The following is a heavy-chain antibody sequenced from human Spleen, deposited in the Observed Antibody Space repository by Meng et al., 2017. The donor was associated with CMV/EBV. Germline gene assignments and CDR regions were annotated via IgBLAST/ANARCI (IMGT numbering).Heavy chain of an antibody. D-gene: IGHD3-22*01. CDR1: GFTFSDYY. J-gene: IGHJ3*02. V-gene: IGHV3-11*04. CDR2: ISSSGSTI. Sequence: GESLKISCAASGFTFSDYYMSWIRQAPGKGLEWVSYISSSGSTIYYADSVKGRFIISRDNAKNSLFLQMNRLRAEDTAVYFCARDQNYHDRSGVYFDVFDIWGQGTVVTVSS. CDR3: ARDQNYHDRSGVYFDVFDI.